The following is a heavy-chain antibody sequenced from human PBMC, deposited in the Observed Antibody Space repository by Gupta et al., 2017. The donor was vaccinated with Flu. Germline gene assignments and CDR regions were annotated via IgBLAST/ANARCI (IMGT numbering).Heavy chain of an antibody. CDR3: ARGKNYYDISGKEGWDY. J-gene: IGHJ4*02. CDR2: ITGIFGTA. D-gene: IGHD3-22*01. CDR1: GGIFSSNA. V-gene: IGHV1-69*06. Sequence: QVQLVQSGAEVKKPGSPVKVSCKASGGIFSSNAISWVRQAPGQGLEWMGGITGIFGTANYAQKFQGRVTISAEKSTTTVYMELSSLRSEDTAVYYCARGKNYYDISGKEGWDYWGQGTLVTVSS.